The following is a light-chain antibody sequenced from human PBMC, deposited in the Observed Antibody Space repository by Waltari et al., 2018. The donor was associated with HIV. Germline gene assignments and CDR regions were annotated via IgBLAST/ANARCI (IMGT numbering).Light chain of an antibody. V-gene: IGKV3-20*01. J-gene: IGKJ1*01. CDR1: QRVTSDY. CDR3: QQYGTTPT. CDR2: GAS. Sequence: EIVLTQSPDTLSLSPGERATLSCRASQRVTSDYLAWYQQTPGQPPRLLIYGASTRATGIADRFSGSGSGTDFTLTISRLEPEDFAVYYCQQYGTTPTFGQGTTVEI.